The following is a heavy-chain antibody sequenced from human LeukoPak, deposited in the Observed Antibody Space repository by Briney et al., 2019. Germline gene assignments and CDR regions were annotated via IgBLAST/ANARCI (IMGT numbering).Heavy chain of an antibody. D-gene: IGHD3-10*01. CDR3: ARHFGSGRSNYYFDY. V-gene: IGHV4-30-2*01. CDR1: GGSISSGGYS. J-gene: IGHJ4*02. CDR2: IYHSGST. Sequence: PSETLSLTCAVSGGSISSGGYSWSWIRQPPGKGLEWIGYIYHSGSTYYNPSLKSRVTISVDRSKNQFSLKLSSVTAADTAVYYCARHFGSGRSNYYFDYWGQGTLVTVSS.